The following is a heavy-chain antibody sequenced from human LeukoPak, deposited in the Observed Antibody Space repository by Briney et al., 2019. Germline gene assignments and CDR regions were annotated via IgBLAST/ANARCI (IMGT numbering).Heavy chain of an antibody. CDR3: ARGYSSSSEADY. D-gene: IGHD6-6*01. CDR2: IYYSGST. Sequence: PSETLSLTCTVSGGSISSYYWSWIRQPPGKGLEWIGYIYYSGSTNYNPSLKSRVTISVDTSKNQFSLKLSSVTAADTAVYYCARGYSSSSEADYWGQGTLVTVSS. V-gene: IGHV4-59*01. J-gene: IGHJ4*02. CDR1: GGSISSYY.